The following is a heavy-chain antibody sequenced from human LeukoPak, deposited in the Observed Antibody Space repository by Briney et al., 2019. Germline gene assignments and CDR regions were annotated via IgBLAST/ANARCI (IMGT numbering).Heavy chain of an antibody. V-gene: IGHV1-2*02. J-gene: IGHJ4*02. D-gene: IGHD6-13*01. Sequence: ASVKVSCKASGYTFTVYYIHWLRQAPGQGPEWMGWIIPNSGGTNYAQKFQGRVTMTRDTSISTAYMELSRLRSDDTAVYYCAREVRAAAGTCDYWGQGTLVTVSS. CDR2: IIPNSGGT. CDR1: GYTFTVYY. CDR3: AREVRAAAGTCDY.